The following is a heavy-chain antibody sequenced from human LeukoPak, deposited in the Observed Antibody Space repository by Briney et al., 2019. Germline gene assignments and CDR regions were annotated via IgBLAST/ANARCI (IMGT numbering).Heavy chain of an antibody. CDR3: ARESYCSCGSCYEEGAFDI. Sequence: SETLSLTCTVSGGSISSYYWSWIRQPPGKGLEWIGYIYYSGSTNYNPSLKSRVTISVDTSKNQFSLKLSSVTAADTAVYYCARESYCSCGSCYEEGAFDIWGQGTMVTVSS. CDR1: GGSISSYY. V-gene: IGHV4-59*01. CDR2: IYYSGST. D-gene: IGHD2-15*01. J-gene: IGHJ3*02.